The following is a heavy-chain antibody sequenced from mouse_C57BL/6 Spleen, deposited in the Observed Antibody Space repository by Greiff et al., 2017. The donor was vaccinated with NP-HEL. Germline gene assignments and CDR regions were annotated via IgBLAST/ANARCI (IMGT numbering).Heavy chain of an antibody. J-gene: IGHJ2*01. CDR1: GYTFTSYW. Sequence: QVQLQQPGAELVRPGTSVKLSCKASGYTFTSYWMHWVKQRPGQGLEWIGVIDPSDSYTNYNQKFKGKATLTVDTSSSTAYMQLSSLTSEDSAVYYCARPSYGNLGYFDYWGQGTTLTVSS. V-gene: IGHV1-59*01. CDR3: ARPSYGNLGYFDY. CDR2: IDPSDSYT. D-gene: IGHD2-1*01.